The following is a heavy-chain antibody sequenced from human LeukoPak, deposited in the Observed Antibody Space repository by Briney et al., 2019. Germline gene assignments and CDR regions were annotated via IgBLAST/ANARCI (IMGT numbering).Heavy chain of an antibody. Sequence: PSETLSLTCTVSGGSISSYYWSWIRQPAGKGLEWIGRIFSSGSINYNPSLKSRATMSVDTSKNEFSLILSSVTAADTALYYCARASSTSNHFDYWGQGTLVTVSS. CDR3: ARASSTSNHFDY. D-gene: IGHD6-13*01. V-gene: IGHV4-4*07. J-gene: IGHJ4*02. CDR1: GGSISSYY. CDR2: IFSSGSI.